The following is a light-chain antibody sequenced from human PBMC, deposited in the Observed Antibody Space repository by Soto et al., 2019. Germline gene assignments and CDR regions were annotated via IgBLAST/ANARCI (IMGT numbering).Light chain of an antibody. Sequence: DIKMTQSPSTLSASVGDRVPITCRASQSISSWLAWYQQKPGKAPKLLIYKESRLESGGPSRCSGSGSGTEFTLIISSRQPDDFSTYYCQQYNSYWTFGQGTKGEIK. CDR2: KES. CDR3: QQYNSYWT. CDR1: QSISSW. V-gene: IGKV1-5*03. J-gene: IGKJ1*01.